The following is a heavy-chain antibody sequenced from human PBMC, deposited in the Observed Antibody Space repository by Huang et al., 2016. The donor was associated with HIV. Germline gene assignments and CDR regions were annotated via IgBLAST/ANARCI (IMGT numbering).Heavy chain of an antibody. CDR3: AAGYDTYYDI. Sequence: QVQLVQSGAEVKKPGASVKVSCKGSGYTLPELSRHWVRPAPGKGIEWVGCFAPEHGETIYAQNFQGRVTMTEDTSTDTAYMELHSLRPEDTAVYYCAAGYDTYYDIWGQGTMVIASS. CDR1: GYTLPELS. D-gene: IGHD2-21*01. J-gene: IGHJ3*02. V-gene: IGHV1-24*01. CDR2: FAPEHGET.